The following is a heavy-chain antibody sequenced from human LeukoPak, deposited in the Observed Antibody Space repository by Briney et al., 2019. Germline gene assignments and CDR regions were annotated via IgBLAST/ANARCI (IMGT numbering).Heavy chain of an antibody. CDR3: ARHRGSSWFNFDY. CDR2: THSSGST. J-gene: IGHJ4*02. D-gene: IGHD6-13*01. V-gene: IGHV4-4*07. Sequence: SETLSLTCTVSGGSVSGYYWTWIRQPAGKGLEWIGRTHSSGSTNYNPSLKSRVAISVDTSKNQFSLKLSSVTAADTAVYYCARHRGSSWFNFDYWGQGTLVTVSS. CDR1: GGSVSGYY.